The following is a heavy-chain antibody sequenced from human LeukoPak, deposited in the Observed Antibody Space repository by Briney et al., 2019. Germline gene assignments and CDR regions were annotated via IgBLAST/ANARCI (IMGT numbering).Heavy chain of an antibody. CDR1: GFTFSSYN. J-gene: IGHJ6*03. CDR3: ARDRRSIGDHNYHYYYMDV. V-gene: IGHV3-21*01. D-gene: IGHD2/OR15-2a*01. CDR2: TTSSSSYI. Sequence: KTGGSLRLSCAASGFTFSSYNMNWVRQAPGEGLEWVSSTTSSSSYIYYADSVKGRFTISRDNAKNSLYLQMNSLRAEDTAVYYCARDRRSIGDHNYHYYYMDVWGKGTTVTVSS.